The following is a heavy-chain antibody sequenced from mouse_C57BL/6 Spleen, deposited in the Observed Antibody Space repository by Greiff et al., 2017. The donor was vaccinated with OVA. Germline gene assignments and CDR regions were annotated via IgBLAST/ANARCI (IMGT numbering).Heavy chain of an antibody. CDR1: GYTFTSYW. D-gene: IGHD2-3*01. Sequence: QVQLQQPGAQLVRPRSSVKLSCKASGYTFTSYWMHWVKQRPIQGLEWIGNIDPSDSETHYNQKFKDKATLTVDKSSSTAYMQLSSLTSEDSAVYYCARSGGYYFFDYWGQGTTLTVSS. CDR2: IDPSDSET. CDR3: ARSGGYYFFDY. V-gene: IGHV1-52*01. J-gene: IGHJ2*01.